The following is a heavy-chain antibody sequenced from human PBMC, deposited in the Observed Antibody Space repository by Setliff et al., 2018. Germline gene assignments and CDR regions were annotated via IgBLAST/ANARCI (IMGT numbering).Heavy chain of an antibody. CDR1: GYTFTSYY. J-gene: IGHJ6*02. D-gene: IGHD3-3*01. Sequence: GASVKVSCKASGYTFTSYYMHWVRQAPGQGLEWMGIINPSGGSTSYAQKFQGRVTMTRDTSTSTVYMELSSLRSEDTAVYYCARDPRQNDNFWSGYYYYYYYGMDVWGQGTTVTV. V-gene: IGHV1-46*01. CDR2: INPSGGST. CDR3: ARDPRQNDNFWSGYYYYYYYGMDV.